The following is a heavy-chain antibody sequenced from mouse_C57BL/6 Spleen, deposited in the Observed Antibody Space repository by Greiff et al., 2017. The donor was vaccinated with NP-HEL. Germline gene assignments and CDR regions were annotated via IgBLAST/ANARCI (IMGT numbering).Heavy chain of an antibody. CDR2: IDPETGGT. CDR3: AREKDD. Sequence: VQLQQSGAELVRPGASVTLSCKASGYTFTDYEMHWVKQTPVHGLEWIGAIDPETGGTAYNQKFKGQAILTADKSSSTAYMELRSLTSEDSAVDYCAREKDDWGKGTTLTVSS. CDR1: GYTFTDYE. V-gene: IGHV1-15*01. J-gene: IGHJ2*01.